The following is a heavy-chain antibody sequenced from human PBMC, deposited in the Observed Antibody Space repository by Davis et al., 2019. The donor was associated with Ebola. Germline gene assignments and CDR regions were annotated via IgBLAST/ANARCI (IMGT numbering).Heavy chain of an antibody. Sequence: GGSLRLSCAASGFTFSTYWMTWVRQAPGKGLEWVPHIKQDGSVKYYVDSVRGRFTISRDNAENSVYLQMNSLRAEDTAVYYCAKEQTSACYEWGQGTLVTVSS. CDR2: IKQDGSVK. CDR1: GFTFSTYW. V-gene: IGHV3-7*03. D-gene: IGHD6-19*01. CDR3: AKEQTSACYE. J-gene: IGHJ4*02.